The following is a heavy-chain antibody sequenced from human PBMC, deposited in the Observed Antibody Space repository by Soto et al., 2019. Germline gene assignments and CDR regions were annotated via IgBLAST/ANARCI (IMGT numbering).Heavy chain of an antibody. Sequence: QVQLVQSGAEVKKPGSSVKVSCKTSGGTVSTYSIVWVLQAPGEGPEWMGGIIPIFGTANYAQKFQDRVTITADKSTNTAFMELSSLKSEDTAMYYCASSSGNNYGVGTNYYFDYWGQGALVTVSS. D-gene: IGHD1-26*01. CDR3: ASSSGNNYGVGTNYYFDY. V-gene: IGHV1-69*06. CDR2: IIPIFGTA. J-gene: IGHJ4*02. CDR1: GGTVSTYS.